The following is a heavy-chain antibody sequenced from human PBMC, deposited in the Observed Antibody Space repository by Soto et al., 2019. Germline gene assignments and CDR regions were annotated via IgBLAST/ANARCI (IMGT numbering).Heavy chain of an antibody. Sequence: EVQLVESGGGLVQPGGSLRLSCAASGFTVSSNYMSWVRQAPGKGLEWVSVIYSGGSTYYADSVKGRFTISRDNPKNTLYLQKTSLRAEDTAVYYCARAFVGIAVAGSYFDYWGQGTLVTVSS. CDR2: IYSGGST. CDR1: GFTVSSNY. CDR3: ARAFVGIAVAGSYFDY. J-gene: IGHJ4*02. V-gene: IGHV3-66*01. D-gene: IGHD6-19*01.